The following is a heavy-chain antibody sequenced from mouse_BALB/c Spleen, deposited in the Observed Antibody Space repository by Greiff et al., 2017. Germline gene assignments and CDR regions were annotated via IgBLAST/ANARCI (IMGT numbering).Heavy chain of an antibody. V-gene: IGHV5-12-1*01. CDR2: ISSGGGST. CDR3: ARQGGNYPFAY. Sequence: EVMLVESGGGLVKPGGSLKLSCAASGFAFSSFDMSWVRQTPEKRLEWVAYISSGGGSTYYPDTVKGRFTISRDNAKNTLYLQMSSLKSEDTAMYYCARQGGNYPFAYWGQGTLVTVSA. J-gene: IGHJ3*01. D-gene: IGHD2-1*01. CDR1: GFAFSSFD.